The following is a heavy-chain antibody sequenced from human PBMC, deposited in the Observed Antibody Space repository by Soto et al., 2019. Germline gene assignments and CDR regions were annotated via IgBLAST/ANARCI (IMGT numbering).Heavy chain of an antibody. D-gene: IGHD1-7*01. CDR2: ISGNNGVT. V-gene: IGHV1-18*01. J-gene: IGHJ4*02. CDR1: GYTFGTYG. CDR3: AIDRQKYRTCDY. Sequence: QVQLVQSGGEVKKPGASVQVSCTAAGYTFGTYGISWVRQASGHGLEWMGWISGNNGVTNNARKFKDTVTMNTDTATSTADMELRRLRSDDTARYYWAIDRQKYRTCDYWCQGTLVTVSS.